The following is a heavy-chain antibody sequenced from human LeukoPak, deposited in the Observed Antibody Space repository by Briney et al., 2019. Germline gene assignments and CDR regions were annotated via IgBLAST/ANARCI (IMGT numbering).Heavy chain of an antibody. J-gene: IGHJ4*02. D-gene: IGHD5-12*01. Sequence: GGSLRLSCVDSGFTFSNYWMTWVRQAPGKGLEWVSYISSSGSTIYYADSVKGRFTISRGNAKNSLYLQMNSLRAEDTAVYYCASPYSGYDLVFDYWGQGTLVTVSS. V-gene: IGHV3-48*04. CDR2: ISSSGSTI. CDR1: GFTFSNYW. CDR3: ASPYSGYDLVFDY.